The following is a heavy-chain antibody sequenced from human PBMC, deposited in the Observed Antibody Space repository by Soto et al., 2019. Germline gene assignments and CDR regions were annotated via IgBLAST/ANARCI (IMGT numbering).Heavy chain of an antibody. CDR1: GGSFSGYY. CDR2: INHSGST. CDR3: ARGGRYCSSTSCYPPYYYYYMDV. D-gene: IGHD2-2*01. V-gene: IGHV4-34*01. J-gene: IGHJ6*03. Sequence: PSETLSLTCAVYGGSFSGYYWSWIRQPPGKGLEWIGEINHSGSTNYNPSLKSRVTISVDTSKNQFSLKLSSVTAADTAVYYCARGGRYCSSTSCYPPYYYYYMDVWGKGTTVTVSS.